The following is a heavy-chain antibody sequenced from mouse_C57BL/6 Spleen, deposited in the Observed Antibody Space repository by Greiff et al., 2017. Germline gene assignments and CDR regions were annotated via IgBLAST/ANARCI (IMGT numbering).Heavy chain of an antibody. Sequence: EVQLQQSGPELVKPGASVKISCKASGYTFTDYYMNWVKQSHGKSLEWIGDINPNNGGTSYNQKFKGKATLTVDKSSSTAYMELRSLTSEDSAVYYCARSDDGYYFAYWGQGTLVTVSA. CDR3: ARSDDGYYFAY. D-gene: IGHD2-3*01. CDR2: INPNNGGT. V-gene: IGHV1-26*01. J-gene: IGHJ3*01. CDR1: GYTFTDYY.